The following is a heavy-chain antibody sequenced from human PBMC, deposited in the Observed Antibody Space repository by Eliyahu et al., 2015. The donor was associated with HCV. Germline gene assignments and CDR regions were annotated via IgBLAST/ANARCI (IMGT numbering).Heavy chain of an antibody. D-gene: IGHD6-6*01. CDR1: GYTFISYY. J-gene: IGHJ4*02. V-gene: IGHV1-46*01. CDR3: ARGYSSSWLPIDY. Sequence: QVQLVQSGAEVKKPGASVKVSCKAXGYTFISYYMHWVRRAPGQXLEWMGIINPSGGTTTYAQKFQGRVTMTRDTSTSTVYMELSSLRSDDTAMYYCARGYSSSWLPIDYWGQGTLVTVSS. CDR2: INPSGGTT.